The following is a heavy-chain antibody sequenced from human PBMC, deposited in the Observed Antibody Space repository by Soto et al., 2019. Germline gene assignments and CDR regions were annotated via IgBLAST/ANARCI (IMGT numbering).Heavy chain of an antibody. V-gene: IGHV4-39*02. CDR2: IYYSGST. J-gene: IGHJ5*02. Sequence: SETLSLTCTVSGGSISSSSYYWGWIRQPPGKGLEWIGSIYYSGSTYYNLSLKSRVTISADTSKNQFSLKLTSVTAADTAVYYCAREQQLVRGSGEAKTWGQGTLVTVSS. CDR3: AREQQLVRGSGEAKT. D-gene: IGHD6-13*01. CDR1: GGSISSSSYY.